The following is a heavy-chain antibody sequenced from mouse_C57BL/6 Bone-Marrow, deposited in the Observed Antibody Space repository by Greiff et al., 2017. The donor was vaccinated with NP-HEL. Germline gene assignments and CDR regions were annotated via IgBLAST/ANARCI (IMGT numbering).Heavy chain of an antibody. J-gene: IGHJ3*01. V-gene: IGHV1-7*01. CDR3: ASPDYYGSSRFAY. D-gene: IGHD1-1*01. Sequence: VQLQQSGAELAKPGASVKLSCKASGYTFTSYWMHWVKQRPGQGLEWIGYINPSSGYTKYNQKFKDKATLTADKSSSTAYMQLSSLTSEDSAVYYCASPDYYGSSRFAYWGQGTLVTVSA. CDR2: INPSSGYT. CDR1: GYTFTSYW.